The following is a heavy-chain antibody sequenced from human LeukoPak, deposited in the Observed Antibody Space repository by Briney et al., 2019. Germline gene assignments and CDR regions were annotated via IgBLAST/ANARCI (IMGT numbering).Heavy chain of an antibody. Sequence: GGSLRLSCAASGFTFDDYAMHWVRQAPGKGLEWVSGSGSIGYADSVRGRFTISRDNAKNSLYLQMNSLRAEDTALYYCAKGTRSYYYYMDVWGKGTTVTISS. V-gene: IGHV3-9*01. CDR3: AKGTRSYYYYMDV. D-gene: IGHD1-14*01. CDR2: SGSI. CDR1: GFTFDDYA. J-gene: IGHJ6*03.